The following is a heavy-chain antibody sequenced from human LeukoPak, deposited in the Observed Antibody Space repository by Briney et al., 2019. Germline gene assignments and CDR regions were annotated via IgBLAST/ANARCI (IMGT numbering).Heavy chain of an antibody. D-gene: IGHD6-6*01. CDR3: AKRRYSSSSWDYFDY. CDR2: ISYDGSNK. V-gene: IGHV3-30*18. CDR1: GFTFSSYG. Sequence: GGSLRLSCAASGFTFSSYGMHWVRQAPGKGLEGVAVISYDGSNKYYADSAKGRFTISRDNSKNTLYLQMNSLRAEDTAVYYCAKRRYSSSSWDYFDYWGQGTLVTVSS. J-gene: IGHJ4*02.